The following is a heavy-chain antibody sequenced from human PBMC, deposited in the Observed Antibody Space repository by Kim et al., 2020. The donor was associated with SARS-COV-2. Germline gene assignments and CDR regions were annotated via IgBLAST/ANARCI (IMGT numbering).Heavy chain of an antibody. J-gene: IGHJ4*02. Sequence: GGSLRLSCAASGFTVSSNYMSWVRQAPGKGLEWVSVIYSGGSTYYADSVKGRFTISRDNSKNTLYLQMNSLRAEDTAVYYCVRADIDCSGGSCYSHDYWGQGTLVTVSS. CDR3: VRADIDCSGGSCYSHDY. D-gene: IGHD2-15*01. CDR1: GFTVSSNY. CDR2: IYSGGST. V-gene: IGHV3-53*01.